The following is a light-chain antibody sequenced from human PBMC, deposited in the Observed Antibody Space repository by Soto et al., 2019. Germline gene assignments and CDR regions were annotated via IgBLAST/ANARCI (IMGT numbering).Light chain of an antibody. CDR1: QSISNN. J-gene: IGKJ1*01. V-gene: IGKV1-39*01. Sequence: DIQMTQSPTSLSASVGDRVTVTCRASQSISNNLSWYQQKPGKAPRLLIYAASSLQSGVPSRFSGSGSGTDFTLTISSLQPKDFATYFCLQTYSTWTFGQGTKVEIK. CDR3: LQTYSTWT. CDR2: AAS.